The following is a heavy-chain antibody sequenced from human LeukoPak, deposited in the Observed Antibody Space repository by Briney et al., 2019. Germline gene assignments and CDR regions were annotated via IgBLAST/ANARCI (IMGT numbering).Heavy chain of an antibody. D-gene: IGHD2-15*01. CDR2: ISSSSSHI. V-gene: IGHV3-21*01. CDR1: GFSFRSDN. Sequence: GGSLRLSCAASGFSFRSDNMKGLRQAPGKGLEGVSSISSSSSHIFYADSVKGRFTISRDNAKISLSLQMNRVSADDTAVYYCGREQVVVVATDYYYMDVWGQGTTVTVSS. CDR3: GREQVVVVATDYYYMDV. J-gene: IGHJ6*03.